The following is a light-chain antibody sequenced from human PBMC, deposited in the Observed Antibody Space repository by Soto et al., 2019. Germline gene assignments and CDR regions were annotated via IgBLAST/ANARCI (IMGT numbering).Light chain of an antibody. CDR1: SSDVGAYNY. CDR3: CSYAGSKV. CDR2: EVS. J-gene: IGLJ1*01. Sequence: QSVLTQPASVSGSPGQSITISCTGTSSDVGAYNYVSWYQQHPGKAPKLMIYEVSKRPSGVSNRFSGSKSGNTASLTISGLQAEDEADYYCCSYAGSKVFGTGTKVTVL. V-gene: IGLV2-23*02.